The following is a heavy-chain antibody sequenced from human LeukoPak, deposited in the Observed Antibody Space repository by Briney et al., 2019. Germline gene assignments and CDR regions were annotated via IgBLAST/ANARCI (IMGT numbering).Heavy chain of an antibody. V-gene: IGHV3-30-3*01. CDR1: GFTFSSYA. J-gene: IGHJ4*02. Sequence: PPGRSLRLSCAASGFTFSSYAMHWVRQAPGKGLEWVAVISYDGINKHNADSVKGRIIISRDNSKNTLYLQLNNLRAEDTAMYYCAREQQQLADYWGQGTLVTVSS. D-gene: IGHD6-13*01. CDR2: ISYDGINK. CDR3: AREQQQLADY.